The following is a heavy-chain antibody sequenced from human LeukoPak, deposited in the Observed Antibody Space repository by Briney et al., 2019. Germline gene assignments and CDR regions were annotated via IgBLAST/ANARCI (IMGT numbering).Heavy chain of an antibody. V-gene: IGHV3-23*01. D-gene: IGHD3-22*01. CDR2: ISGSGGST. CDR3: ALSLAYYDRSAYYPFDY. CDR1: GFTFSSYA. J-gene: IGHJ4*02. Sequence: PGGSLRLSCAASGFTFSSYAMSWVRQAPGKGLEWVSAISGSGGSTYYADSVKGRFTISRDNSKNTLYLQMNSLRSEDTAVYFCALSLAYYDRSAYYPFDYWGQGTLVTVSS.